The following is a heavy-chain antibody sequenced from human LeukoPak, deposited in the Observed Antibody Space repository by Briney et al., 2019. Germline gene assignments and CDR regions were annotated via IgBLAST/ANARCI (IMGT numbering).Heavy chain of an antibody. D-gene: IGHD6-13*01. CDR2: IYYSGST. V-gene: IGHV4-59*08. J-gene: IGHJ4*02. CDR3: ARQGSSSWSSDY. CDR1: GGSISSYY. Sequence: PSETLSLTCTVSGGSISSYYWSWIRQPPGKGLEWIGYIYYSGSTNYNPSLKSRVTISVDTSKNQFSLKLSSVTAADTAVYYCARQGSSSWSSDYWGQGTLVTASS.